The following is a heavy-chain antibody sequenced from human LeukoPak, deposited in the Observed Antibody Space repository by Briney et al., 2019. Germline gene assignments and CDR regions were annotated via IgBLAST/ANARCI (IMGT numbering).Heavy chain of an antibody. D-gene: IGHD2-21*02. CDR3: ARDRIVVVTAIPYAFDI. V-gene: IGHV1-69*15. J-gene: IGHJ3*02. Sequence: PVKVSCKASGGTSSSYAISWVRQAPVQGLEWMGRNIPIFGTANYAQKFQGRVTITADESTSTAYMELSSLRSEDTAVYYCARDRIVVVTAIPYAFDIWGQGTMVTVSS. CDR1: GGTSSSYA. CDR2: NIPIFGTA.